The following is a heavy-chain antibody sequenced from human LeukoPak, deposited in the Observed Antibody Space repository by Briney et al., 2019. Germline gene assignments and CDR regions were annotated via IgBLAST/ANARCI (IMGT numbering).Heavy chain of an antibody. Sequence: GGSLRLSCAASGFTFNSYGMHWVRQAPGKGLEWVALISYDGSNKYYVDSVKGRFTISRDNSKIMLYLQMNSLRAEDTAVYYCARDRAATGLNWFDPWGQGTLVTVSS. CDR3: ARDRAATGLNWFDP. CDR2: ISYDGSNK. J-gene: IGHJ5*02. V-gene: IGHV3-30*03. CDR1: GFTFNSYG. D-gene: IGHD2-15*01.